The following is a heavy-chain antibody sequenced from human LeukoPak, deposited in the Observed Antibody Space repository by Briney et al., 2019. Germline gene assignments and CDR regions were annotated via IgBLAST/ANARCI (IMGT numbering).Heavy chain of an antibody. CDR2: IVVGSGNT. D-gene: IGHD2-21*02. V-gene: IGHV1-58*02. Sequence: SVKVSCQASGFTFTSSAMQGVRQARGQRLAWIGWIVVGSGNTNYARKFQERVTITRDMSTSTAYMELSSLRSEDTAVYYCAADRRGYCDGDCFSAWGQGTLVTVSS. CDR3: AADRRGYCDGDCFSA. CDR1: GFTFTSSA. J-gene: IGHJ5*02.